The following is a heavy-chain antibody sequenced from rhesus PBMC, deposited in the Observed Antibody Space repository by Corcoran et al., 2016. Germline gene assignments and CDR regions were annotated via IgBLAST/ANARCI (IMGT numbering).Heavy chain of an antibody. CDR1: GGYLSSSY. D-gene: IGHD3-34*01. CDR3: ASGRWGDYFDY. CDR2: IYGSGSST. V-gene: IGHV4-169*02. Sequence: QLQLQESGPGLVKPSETLSVTCAVSGGYLSSSYWSWIRQAPGKGLEWIGYIYGSGSSTNYNPSLKSRVTLSVDTSKNQLSLKLSSVTAADTAVYYCASGRWGDYFDYWGQGVLVTVSS. J-gene: IGHJ4*01.